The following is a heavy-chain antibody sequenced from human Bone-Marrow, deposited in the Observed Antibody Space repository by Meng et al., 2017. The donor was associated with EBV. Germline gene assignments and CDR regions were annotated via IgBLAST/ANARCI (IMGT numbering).Heavy chain of an antibody. V-gene: IGHV1-24*01. Sequence: QLQTVQSGDTMKTPGATVKVSCKVSGYSLNDLSIQWVGQAPGDGLEWMGGFDPEDGETMYAQKFLGRVTMTADTSTDTTYMELNSLRSEDTAVYYCASHGVGVSYWGQGTLVTVSS. CDR1: GYSLNDLS. CDR2: FDPEDGET. CDR3: ASHGVGVSY. J-gene: IGHJ4*02. D-gene: IGHD2-21*01.